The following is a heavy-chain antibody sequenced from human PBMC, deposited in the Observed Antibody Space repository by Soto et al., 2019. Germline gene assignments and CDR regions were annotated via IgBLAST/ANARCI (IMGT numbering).Heavy chain of an antibody. Sequence: QVQLVQSGAEVKKPGSSVKVSCKASGGTFSSYAISWVRQAPGQGLEWMGGIIPIFGTANYAQKFQGRVTITADESTSTAYMELSSLRSEDTAMYYCARGWGMYSSSWYHSRFDYWGQGTLVTVSS. V-gene: IGHV1-69*12. CDR3: ARGWGMYSSSWYHSRFDY. CDR2: IIPIFGTA. D-gene: IGHD6-13*01. CDR1: GGTFSSYA. J-gene: IGHJ4*02.